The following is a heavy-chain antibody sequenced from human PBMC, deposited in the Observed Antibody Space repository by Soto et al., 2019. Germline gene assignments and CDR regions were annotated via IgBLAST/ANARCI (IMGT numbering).Heavy chain of an antibody. CDR2: IYYSGST. Sequence: LSLTCTVSGGSISSSSYYWGWIRQPPGKGLEWIGSIYYSGSTYYNPSLKSRVTISVDTSKNQFSLKLSSVTAADTAVYYCARQGTGGYYYYGMDVWGQGTTVTVSS. CDR1: GGSISSSSYY. D-gene: IGHD1-1*01. CDR3: ARQGTGGYYYYGMDV. V-gene: IGHV4-39*01. J-gene: IGHJ6*02.